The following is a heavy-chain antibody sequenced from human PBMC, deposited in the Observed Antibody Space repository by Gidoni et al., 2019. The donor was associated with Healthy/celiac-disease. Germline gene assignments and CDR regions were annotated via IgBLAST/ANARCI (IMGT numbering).Heavy chain of an antibody. Sequence: QLQLQESGPGLVKPSEILSLTCTVSGGSLRSSRYYWGWIRQPPGKGLEWIGSIYYSGVTYYNPSLKSRVTISVDTSKNQFSLKLSSVTAADTAVYDCARHGPLEDYEDAFDIWGQGTMVTVSS. CDR1: GGSLRSSRYY. CDR3: ARHGPLEDYEDAFDI. CDR2: IYYSGVT. D-gene: IGHD4-17*01. J-gene: IGHJ3*02. V-gene: IGHV4-39*01.